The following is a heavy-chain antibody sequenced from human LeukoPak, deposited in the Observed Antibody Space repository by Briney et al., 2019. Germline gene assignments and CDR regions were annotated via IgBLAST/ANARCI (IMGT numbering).Heavy chain of an antibody. CDR1: GFTFSHYW. D-gene: IGHD6-13*01. CDR3: AKDDNSWSLDY. CDR2: IKQDGSQK. V-gene: IGHV3-7*01. Sequence: GGSLRLSCAASGFTFSHYWMSWVRQAPGKGLERAVSIKQDGSQKYYGDSVKGRFTISRDNAKNSLYLQMNSLRAEDTAFYYCAKDDNSWSLDYWGQGTLVTVSS. J-gene: IGHJ4*02.